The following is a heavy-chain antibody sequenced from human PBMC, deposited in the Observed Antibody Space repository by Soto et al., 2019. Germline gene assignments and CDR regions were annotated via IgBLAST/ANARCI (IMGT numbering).Heavy chain of an antibody. CDR1: GFTCSSDS. V-gene: IGHV3-23*01. J-gene: IGHJ4*02. Sequence: EVHLLESWGGWVQPGGALRLSCAASGFTCSSDSMRWVRQALGKGLDWVSAISVSGGSTYYADYVKGRFTIFRDNFKNTLYLQMNSLRVEDTAVYYCAKGLLRLWELPPFEYWGKGPLVTGSS. CDR2: ISVSGGST. CDR3: AKGLLRLWELPPFEY. D-gene: IGHD3-16*01.